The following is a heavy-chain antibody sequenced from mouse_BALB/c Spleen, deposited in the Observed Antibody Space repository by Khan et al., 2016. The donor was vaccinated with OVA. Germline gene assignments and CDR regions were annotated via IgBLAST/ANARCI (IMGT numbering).Heavy chain of an antibody. V-gene: IGHV2-9*02. Sequence: QVQLKQSGPGLVAPSQSLSITCTVSGFSLTNYGVHWVRQPPGKGLEWLGVIWAGGSTNYNSALMSRLSISKDNSKSQVFLKMNSLQTDDTAMYDWARADGRSYWYFDVWGAGTTVTVSA. CDR1: GFSLTNYG. CDR2: IWAGGST. CDR3: ARADGRSYWYFDV. J-gene: IGHJ1*01. D-gene: IGHD1-1*01.